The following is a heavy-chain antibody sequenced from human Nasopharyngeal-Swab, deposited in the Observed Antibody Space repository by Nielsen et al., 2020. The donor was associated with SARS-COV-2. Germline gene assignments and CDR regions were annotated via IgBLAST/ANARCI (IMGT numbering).Heavy chain of an antibody. CDR1: GFTFSGYA. D-gene: IGHD3-10*01. Sequence: GGSLRLSCAASGFTFSGYAIHWVRQAPGKGLEWVAVFSYDGTTKFYADSLKGRFTISRDNSDNTLYLQMNSLRPEDTAVYYCVKDLPGTYSFDVWGQGTMVTVSS. J-gene: IGHJ3*01. V-gene: IGHV3-30*04. CDR3: VKDLPGTYSFDV. CDR2: FSYDGTTK.